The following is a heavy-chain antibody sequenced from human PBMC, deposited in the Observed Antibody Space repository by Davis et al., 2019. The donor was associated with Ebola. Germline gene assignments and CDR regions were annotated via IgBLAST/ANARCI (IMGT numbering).Heavy chain of an antibody. CDR2: IHPIDSDT. Sequence: GGSLRLSCKGSGYTFTNYWIGWVRQMPGKGLEWMGVIHPIDSDTTYSPSFQGQVTISADKSTNTAYLQWDSLKASDTATYYCARRDSRNWYFDLWGRGTLVTVSS. V-gene: IGHV5-51*01. D-gene: IGHD5-24*01. CDR3: ARRDSRNWYFDL. J-gene: IGHJ2*01. CDR1: GYTFTNYW.